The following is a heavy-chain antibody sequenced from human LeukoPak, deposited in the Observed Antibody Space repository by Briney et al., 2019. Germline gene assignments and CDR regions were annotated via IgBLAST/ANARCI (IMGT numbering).Heavy chain of an antibody. CDR2: INPNSGGT. Sequence: ASVKVSCKASGYTLTDYYMHWVRQAPGQGLEWMGRINPNSGGTNYAQKFQGRVTMTRDTSISAVYMELSRLRSDDTAVYYCAREDPTVTTHFDYWGQGTLVTVSS. J-gene: IGHJ4*02. D-gene: IGHD4-17*01. CDR3: AREDPTVTTHFDY. V-gene: IGHV1-2*06. CDR1: GYTLTDYY.